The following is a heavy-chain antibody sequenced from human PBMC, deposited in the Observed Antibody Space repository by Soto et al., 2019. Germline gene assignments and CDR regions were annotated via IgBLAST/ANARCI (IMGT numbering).Heavy chain of an antibody. Sequence: QVQLQESGPGLVKPSQTLSLTCTVSGGSISSGGYYWSWIRQHPGKGLEWIGYIYYSGSTYYNPSLQTRVTISVDTSKTQFSLKLSSVTAADTAVYYCARVRGDYGAYFDYWGQGTLVTVSS. CDR2: IYYSGST. CDR1: GGSISSGGYY. V-gene: IGHV4-31*03. CDR3: ARVRGDYGAYFDY. D-gene: IGHD4-17*01. J-gene: IGHJ4*02.